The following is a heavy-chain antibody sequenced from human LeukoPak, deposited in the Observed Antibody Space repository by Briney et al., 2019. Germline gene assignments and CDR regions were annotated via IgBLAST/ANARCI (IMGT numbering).Heavy chain of an antibody. Sequence: GGSLRLSCAASGFTFDDYAMHWVRQAPGKGLEWVSGISWNSDSLGYAESVKGRFTISRDNAKNSLYLQMNSLRAEDTAVYYCARDVRELTFDYWGQGTLVTVSS. CDR2: ISWNSDSL. D-gene: IGHD1-26*01. J-gene: IGHJ4*02. CDR1: GFTFDDYA. V-gene: IGHV3-9*01. CDR3: ARDVRELTFDY.